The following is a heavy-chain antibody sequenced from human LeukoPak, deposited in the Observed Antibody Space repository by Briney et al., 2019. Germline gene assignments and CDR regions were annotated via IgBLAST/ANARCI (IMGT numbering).Heavy chain of an antibody. Sequence: ASVKVSFKASGYTFTDYYMHWVRQAPGQGLEWMGWINPNSGDTNFAQQFQGRVTMTRDTSISTAYMELSRLRSDDTAVYYCARDQVVRGDDLDYWGQGTLVTVSS. CDR1: GYTFTDYY. V-gene: IGHV1-2*02. CDR2: INPNSGDT. CDR3: ARDQVVRGDDLDY. D-gene: IGHD3-10*01. J-gene: IGHJ4*02.